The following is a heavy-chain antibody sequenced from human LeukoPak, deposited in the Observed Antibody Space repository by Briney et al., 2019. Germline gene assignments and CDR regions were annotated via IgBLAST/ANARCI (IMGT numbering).Heavy chain of an antibody. CDR1: GFTFSSYS. V-gene: IGHV3-21*01. CDR2: ISSSSSYI. CDR3: ASLLPNGDNFDY. Sequence: GGSLRLSCAASGFTFSSYSMNWVRQAPGKGLEWVSSISSSSSYIYYADSVKGRFTISRDNAKNSLYLQMNSLRAEDTAVYYCASLLPNGDNFDYWGQGTLVTVSS. J-gene: IGHJ4*02. D-gene: IGHD7-27*01.